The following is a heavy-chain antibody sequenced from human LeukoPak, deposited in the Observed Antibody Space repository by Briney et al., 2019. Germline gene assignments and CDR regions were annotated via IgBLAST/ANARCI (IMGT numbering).Heavy chain of an antibody. CDR3: ARDSQYSSSSKIYYYMDV. J-gene: IGHJ6*03. V-gene: IGHV3-23*01. D-gene: IGHD6-6*01. CDR2: FSGSGGST. CDR1: GFTFSSYA. Sequence: GGSLRLSCAASGFTFSSYAMSWVRQAPGKGLEWVSAFSGSGGSTYYADSVKGRFTISRDNSKNTLYLQMNSLRAEDTAVYYCARDSQYSSSSKIYYYMDVWGKGTTVTVSS.